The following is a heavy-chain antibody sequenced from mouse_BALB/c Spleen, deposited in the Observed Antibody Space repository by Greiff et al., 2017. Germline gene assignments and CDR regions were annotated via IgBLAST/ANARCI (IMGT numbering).Heavy chain of an antibody. Sequence: EVQLQQSGGGLVKPGGSLKLSCAASGFTFSDYYMYWVRQTPEKRLEWVATISDGGSYTYYPDSVKGRFTISRDNAKNNLYLQMSSLKSEDTAMYYCARRGYSMDYWGQGTSVTVSS. CDR2: ISDGGSYT. CDR3: ARRGYSMDY. J-gene: IGHJ4*01. V-gene: IGHV5-4*02. CDR1: GFTFSDYY.